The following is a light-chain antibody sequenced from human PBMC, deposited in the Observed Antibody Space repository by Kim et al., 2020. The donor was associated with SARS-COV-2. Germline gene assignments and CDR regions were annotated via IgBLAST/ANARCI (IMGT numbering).Light chain of an antibody. Sequence: DIQMTQSPSSLSASVGDRVTITCRASQAISNSLVWFQQKPGKAPKPLIYAASTLQSGVPSKFSGSGSGTDFTLTISSLQPEDFATYYCQQYNSYPLTFGGGTKVDIK. CDR2: AAS. V-gene: IGKV1-16*02. CDR3: QQYNSYPLT. CDR1: QAISNS. J-gene: IGKJ4*01.